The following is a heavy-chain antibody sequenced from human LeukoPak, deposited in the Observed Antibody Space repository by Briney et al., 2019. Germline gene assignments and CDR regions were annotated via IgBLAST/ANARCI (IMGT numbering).Heavy chain of an antibody. J-gene: IGHJ6*03. CDR3: ARAGVQWQRPRDYYYYYMDV. Sequence: PSETLSLTCTVSGDSISSYFWTWIRQPAGKGLEWIGRIYISGSTNYNPSLKSRVTISVDKSRNQFSLKLSSVTAADTAVYYCARAGVQWQRPRDYYYYYMDVWGKGSTVTVSS. CDR2: IYISGST. V-gene: IGHV4-4*07. CDR1: GDSISSYF. D-gene: IGHD6-19*01.